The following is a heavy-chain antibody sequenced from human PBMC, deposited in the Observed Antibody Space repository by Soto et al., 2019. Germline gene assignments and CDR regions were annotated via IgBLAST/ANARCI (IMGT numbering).Heavy chain of an antibody. CDR1: GGSISSGGYY. CDR2: IYYSGST. J-gene: IGHJ5*02. Sequence: SETLSLTCTVSGGSISSGGYYWSWIRQHPGKGLEWIGYIYYSGSTYYNPSLKSRVTISVDTSKNQFSLKLSSVTAADTAVYHCARDAARHCTYGQCIPGGWFDPWGQGTLVTVSS. V-gene: IGHV4-31*03. CDR3: ARDAARHCTYGQCIPGGWFDP. D-gene: IGHD2-8*01.